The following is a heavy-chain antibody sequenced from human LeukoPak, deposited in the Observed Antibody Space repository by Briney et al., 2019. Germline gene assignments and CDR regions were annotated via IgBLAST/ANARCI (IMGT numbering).Heavy chain of an antibody. D-gene: IGHD3-3*01. J-gene: IGHJ5*02. V-gene: IGHV4-39*01. Sequence: PSETLSLTCTVSGGSISTTHYYWGWIRQPPGRDLEWIGSIYSSGNTYYNPSLENRVTISVDTSKNQLSLKLTSATAADTSVYYCARHSGLRSPFDPWGQGTLVTVSS. CDR1: GGSISTTHYY. CDR3: ARHSGLRSPFDP. CDR2: IYSSGNT.